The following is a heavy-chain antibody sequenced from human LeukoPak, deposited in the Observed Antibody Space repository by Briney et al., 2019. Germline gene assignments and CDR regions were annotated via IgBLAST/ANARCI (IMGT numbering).Heavy chain of an antibody. CDR1: GGSISSSNW. D-gene: IGHD1-26*01. CDR2: IYHSGST. V-gene: IGHV4-4*02. J-gene: IGHJ4*02. CDR3: ARVSSGATTVDY. Sequence: SETLSLTCAVSGGSISSSNWWSWVRQPPGKGLEWIGEIYHSGSTNYNPSLKSRVTISVDKSKNQFSLKLSSVAAADTAVYYCARVSSGATTVDYWGQGTLVTVSS.